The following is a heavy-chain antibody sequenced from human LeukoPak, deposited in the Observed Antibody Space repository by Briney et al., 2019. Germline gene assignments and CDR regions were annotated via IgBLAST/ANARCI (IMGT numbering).Heavy chain of an antibody. J-gene: IGHJ5*01. Sequence: PSETLSLTCTVSGGSISSYYWSWIRQPPGKGLEWIGYIYYGGRTNYNPSLKSRATTSIDTAKNHFSLNLTSVTAADTAVYYCARSISGTRSKFDCWGQGTLVTVSS. CDR3: ARSISGTRSKFDC. V-gene: IGHV4-59*08. D-gene: IGHD1/OR15-1a*01. CDR2: IYYGGRT. CDR1: GGSISSYY.